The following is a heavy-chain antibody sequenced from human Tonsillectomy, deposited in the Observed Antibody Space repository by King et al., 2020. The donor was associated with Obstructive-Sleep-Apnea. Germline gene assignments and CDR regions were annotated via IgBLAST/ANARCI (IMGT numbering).Heavy chain of an antibody. CDR1: GYSFTSYW. D-gene: IGHD6-13*01. J-gene: IGHJ4*02. V-gene: IGHV5-10-1*01. CDR3: ARHSSSWYYFDY. CDR2: FDPSDSFT. Sequence: VQLVQSGAEVKKPEESLRIFCKTSGYSFTSYWIGLVRQMPGKGLEWMGWFDPSDSFTKYSPSFQCHVTISADKSISTAYLQWSSLKASDTAMYYCARHSSSWYYFDYWGRGTLVTVSS.